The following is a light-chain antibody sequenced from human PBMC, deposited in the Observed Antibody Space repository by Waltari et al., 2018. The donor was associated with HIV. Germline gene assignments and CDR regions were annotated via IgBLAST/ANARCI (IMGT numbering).Light chain of an antibody. J-gene: IGKJ2*01. V-gene: IGKV3-15*01. CDR1: QSVANN. CDR2: AAS. Sequence: IVMTQSPLPLSVSPGTTATLSCRARQSVANNLAWYQQKPSQTPRLLFYAASTTATRISPRFSGSGSGTNFALTISSLQSKDVAFYFCQEYNNWPWFTFGQGTKVEI. CDR3: QEYNNWPWFT.